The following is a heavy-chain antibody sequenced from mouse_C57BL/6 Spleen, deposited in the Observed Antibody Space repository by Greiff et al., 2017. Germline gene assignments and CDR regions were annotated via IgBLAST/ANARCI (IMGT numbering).Heavy chain of an antibody. D-gene: IGHD1-1*01. CDR1: GYTFTSYW. J-gene: IGHJ1*03. CDR2: IYPGSGST. Sequence: QVQLQQPGAELVKPGASVKMSCKASGYTFTSYWITWVKQRPGQGLEWIGDIYPGSGSTNYNEKFKSKATLTVDTSSRTAYMQLSSLTSEDSAVYYWAPNYGSSYDWYFDVWGTGTTVTVSS. CDR3: APNYGSSYDWYFDV. V-gene: IGHV1-55*01.